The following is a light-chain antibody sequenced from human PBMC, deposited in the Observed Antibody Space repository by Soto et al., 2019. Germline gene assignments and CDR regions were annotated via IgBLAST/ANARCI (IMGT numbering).Light chain of an antibody. CDR3: QQYNSYSPT. J-gene: IGKJ4*01. CDR2: DAS. V-gene: IGKV1-5*01. CDR1: QSISSW. Sequence: DIQMTQSPSTLSASVGDRVTITCRASQSISSWLAWYQQKPWKAPKLLIYDASSLESGVPSRLRGSGSGTEFTLTISSLQPDDFATYYCQQYNSYSPTFGGATTVEIK.